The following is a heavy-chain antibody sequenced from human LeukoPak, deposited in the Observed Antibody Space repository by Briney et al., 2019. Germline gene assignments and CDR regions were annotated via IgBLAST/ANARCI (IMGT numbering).Heavy chain of an antibody. J-gene: IGHJ3*02. CDR1: GYTFIGYY. CDR2: INPNSGGT. Sequence: GSSVKVSCKASGYTFIGYYMHWVRQAPGQGLEWMGWINPNSGGTNYAQKFQGRVTMTRDTSISTAYMELSRLRSDDTAVYYCARERDTAMVTGDAFDIWGQGTMVTVSS. D-gene: IGHD5-18*01. V-gene: IGHV1-2*02. CDR3: ARERDTAMVTGDAFDI.